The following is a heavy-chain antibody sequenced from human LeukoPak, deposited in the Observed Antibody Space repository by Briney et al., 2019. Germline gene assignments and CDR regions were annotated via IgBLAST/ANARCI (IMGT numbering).Heavy chain of an antibody. CDR1: GGSISSSSYY. CDR2: IDYSGST. CDR3: ARQDDYVGYYYYGMDV. J-gene: IGHJ6*02. Sequence: NPSETLSLTCTVSGGSISSSSYYWGWLRQPPGKGLEWIGSIDYSGSTFHNPSLKSRVTISVDTSKKQFSLKLSSVTAADTAVYYCARQDDYVGYYYYGMDVWGQGTTVTVSS. D-gene: IGHD4-17*01. V-gene: IGHV4-39*01.